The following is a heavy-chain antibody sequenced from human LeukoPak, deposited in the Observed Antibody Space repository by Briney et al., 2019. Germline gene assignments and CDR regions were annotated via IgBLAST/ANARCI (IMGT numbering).Heavy chain of an antibody. CDR1: GFTFHHYS. D-gene: IGHD5-12*01. CDR2: ISWDGGIT. Sequence: GGSLRLSCAASGFTFHHYSMHWVRQPPGKGLEWVSLISWDGGITYYADSVRGRFTISRDNGKNSLSLEMNSLRTEDTALYYCAKDSNTGGYSFGSWGQGTLVTVSS. V-gene: IGHV3-43*01. CDR3: AKDSNTGGYSFGS. J-gene: IGHJ4*02.